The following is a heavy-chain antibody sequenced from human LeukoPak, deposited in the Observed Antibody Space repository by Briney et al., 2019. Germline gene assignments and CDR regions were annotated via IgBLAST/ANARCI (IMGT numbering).Heavy chain of an antibody. CDR3: ARGESYYGSGSYYNWFDP. CDR1: GYTFTSYD. CDR2: MNPNSGNT. Sequence: ASVKVSCKASGYTFTSYDINWVRQATGQGLEWMGWMNPNSGNTGYAHKFQGRVTMTRNTSISTAYMELSSLRSEDTAVYYCARGESYYGSGSYYNWFDPWGQGTLVTVSS. D-gene: IGHD3-10*01. J-gene: IGHJ5*02. V-gene: IGHV1-8*01.